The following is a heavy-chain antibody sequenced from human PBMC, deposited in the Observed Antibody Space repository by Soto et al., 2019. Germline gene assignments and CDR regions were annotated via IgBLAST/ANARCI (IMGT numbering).Heavy chain of an antibody. CDR1: GFTFSTYA. J-gene: IGHJ6*03. V-gene: IGHV3-23*01. CDR3: AKDGGDGDFYYYMDV. Sequence: GGSLRLSCAASGFTFSTYAMSWVRQAPRKGLEWVSAISGNGGDYTYYADSVKGRFTISRDNSKNTLYLQMNSLRAEDTAVYFCAKDGGDGDFYYYMDVWGKGTTVTVSS. CDR2: ISGNGGDYT. D-gene: IGHD3-16*01.